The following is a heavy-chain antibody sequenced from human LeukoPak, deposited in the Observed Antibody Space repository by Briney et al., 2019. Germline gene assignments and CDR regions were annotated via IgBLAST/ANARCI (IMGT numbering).Heavy chain of an antibody. J-gene: IGHJ4*02. CDR2: ISSGSSYI. D-gene: IGHD1-14*01. Sequence: GGSLRLSCGASGFTFSSYSMNWVRQAPGKGLEWVSCISSGSSYIYYADSVKGRFTISRDNAKNSVYLQMSGLTTEDTAVYYCARLAAAGSGRWAPDYWGQGTLVTVSS. CDR3: ARLAAAGSGRWAPDY. V-gene: IGHV3-21*06. CDR1: GFTFSSYS.